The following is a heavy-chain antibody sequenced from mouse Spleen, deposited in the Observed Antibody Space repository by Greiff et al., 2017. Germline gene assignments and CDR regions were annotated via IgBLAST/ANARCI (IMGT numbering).Heavy chain of an antibody. CDR1: GFSLSTSGMG. Sequence: QVTLKESGPGILQPSQTLSLTCSFSGFSLSTSGMGVSWIRQPSGKGLEWLAHIYWDDDKRYNPSLKSRLTISKDTSSNQVFLKITSVDTADTATYYCARRGDYYGSSYDWYFDVWGAGTTVTVSS. V-gene: IGHV8-12*01. D-gene: IGHD1-1*01. CDR3: ARRGDYYGSSYDWYFDV. J-gene: IGHJ1*01. CDR2: IYWDDDK.